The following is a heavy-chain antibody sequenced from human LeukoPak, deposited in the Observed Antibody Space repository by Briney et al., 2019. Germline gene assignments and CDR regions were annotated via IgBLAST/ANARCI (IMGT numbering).Heavy chain of an antibody. J-gene: IGHJ4*02. CDR2: ISGSGGST. D-gene: IGHD3-10*01. CDR3: AKGRGNVLLWFGELFFDY. Sequence: PSETLSLTCAVYGGSFSGYYWSWVRQAPGKGLEWVSAISGSGGSTYYADSVKGRFTISRDNSKNTLYLQMNSLRAEDTAVYYCAKGRGNVLLWFGELFFDYWGQGTLVTVSS. CDR1: GGSFSGYY. V-gene: IGHV3-23*01.